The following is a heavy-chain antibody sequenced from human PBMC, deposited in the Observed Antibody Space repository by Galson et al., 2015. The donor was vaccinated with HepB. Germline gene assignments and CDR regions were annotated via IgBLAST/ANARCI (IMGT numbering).Heavy chain of an antibody. CDR2: ISADGDTQ. V-gene: IGHV3-30*18. CDR1: AFILSDYG. Sequence: SLRLSCAASAFILSDYGMQWVPQPPRRGLQWVAVISADGDTQHYADAVKGRVTISRDTSKNMLHLQMNSLRPEDTAVYYCVKESGIPQYGAYFDYWGQGALVTVSS. J-gene: IGHJ4*02. CDR3: VKESGIPQYGAYFDY. D-gene: IGHD4/OR15-4a*01.